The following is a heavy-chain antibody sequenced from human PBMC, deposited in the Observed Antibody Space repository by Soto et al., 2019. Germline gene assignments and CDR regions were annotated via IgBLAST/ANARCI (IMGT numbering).Heavy chain of an antibody. Sequence: PLETLSLTCTVSGGSISSYYWSWIRQPPGKGLEWIGYIYYSGSTNYNPSLKSRVTISVDTSKNQFSLKLSSVTAADTAVYYCARDGYSYGDYYYYGMDVWGQGTTVTVSS. V-gene: IGHV4-59*01. J-gene: IGHJ6*02. CDR1: GGSISSYY. D-gene: IGHD5-18*01. CDR2: IYYSGST. CDR3: ARDGYSYGDYYYYGMDV.